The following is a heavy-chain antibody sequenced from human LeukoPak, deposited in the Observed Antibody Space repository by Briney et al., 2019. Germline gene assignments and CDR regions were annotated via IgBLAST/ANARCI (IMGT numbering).Heavy chain of an antibody. J-gene: IGHJ5*02. Sequence: SETLSLTCTVSNGSLSSYYWSWVRQPPGKGLEWIGYISYSGSTNYNPSLTSRVTISADRSKNQFSLKLSSVTAADTAVYYCARVREWFDPWGQGTLVTVSS. V-gene: IGHV4-59*01. D-gene: IGHD5-24*01. CDR2: ISYSGST. CDR3: ARVREWFDP. CDR1: NGSLSSYY.